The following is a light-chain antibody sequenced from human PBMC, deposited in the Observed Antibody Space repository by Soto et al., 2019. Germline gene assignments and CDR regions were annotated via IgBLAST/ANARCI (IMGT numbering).Light chain of an antibody. CDR2: DAS. CDR1: RGISSC. V-gene: IGKV1-9*01. CDR3: QQLNSYPFT. J-gene: IGKJ5*01. Sequence: IRLTQSPSFMSGSXGDRVTICCRASRGISSCLARYQQTPGKAPKLXXYDASTLQGGGPSRFSGSGSATEFTRTISSLQPEDFATYYGQQLNSYPFTFGQGTRLEIK.